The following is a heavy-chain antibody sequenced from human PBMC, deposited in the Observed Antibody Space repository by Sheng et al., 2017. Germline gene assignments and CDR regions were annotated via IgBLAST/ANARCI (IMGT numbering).Heavy chain of an antibody. Sequence: QVQLQESGPGLVKPSETLSLTCAVSGYSISSGYYWGWIRQPPGKGLEWIGSIYHSGSTYYNPSLKSRVTISVDTSKNQFSLKLSSVTAADTAVYYCARARTSPYLQNWFDPWGQGTLVTVSS. CDR3: ARARTSPYLQNWFDP. V-gene: IGHV4-38-2*01. CDR1: GYSISSGYY. D-gene: IGHD1-1*01. J-gene: IGHJ5*02. CDR2: IYHSGST.